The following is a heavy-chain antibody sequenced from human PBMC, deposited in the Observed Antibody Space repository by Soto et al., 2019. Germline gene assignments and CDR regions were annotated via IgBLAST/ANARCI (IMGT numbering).Heavy chain of an antibody. D-gene: IGHD3-10*01. V-gene: IGHV1-69*13. CDR3: ATNGQFGQLPFDY. CDR1: GGTFSSYA. J-gene: IGHJ4*02. Sequence: SVKVSCKASGGTFSSYASSWVRQAPGQGLEWMGGIIPIFGTANYAQKFQGRVTITADEHTSTAYMELSSLRSEDTAVYYCATNGQFGQLPFDYWGQGTLVTVAS. CDR2: IIPIFGTA.